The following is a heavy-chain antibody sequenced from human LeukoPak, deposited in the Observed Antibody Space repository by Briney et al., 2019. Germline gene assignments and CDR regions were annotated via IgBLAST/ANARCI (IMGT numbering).Heavy chain of an antibody. CDR1: GGSISSYY. D-gene: IGHD1-26*01. V-gene: IGHV4-59*05. CDR2: VYSSGGT. CDR3: ARLPNSGTYYDAVDV. Sequence: PSETLSLTCTVSGGSISSYYWSWIRQPPGKGLEWIGSVYSSGGTYYNPSLKSRVTISVDTSKSHFSLKLSSVTAADTAVYYCARLPNSGTYYDAVDVWGQGTMVTVSS. J-gene: IGHJ3*01.